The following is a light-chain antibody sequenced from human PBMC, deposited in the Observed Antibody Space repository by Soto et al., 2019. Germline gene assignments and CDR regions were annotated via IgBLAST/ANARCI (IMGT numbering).Light chain of an antibody. CDR1: QSVSSSY. Sequence: MVLPQSPVRLFLSPVKTSTLSFMASQSVSSSYLAWYQQKPGQAPRLLIYGASSRATGIPDRFSGSGSGTDFTLTISRLETEDFAVYYCQQYGSSPTFGQGTKVDNK. V-gene: IGKV3-20*01. CDR3: QQYGSSPT. J-gene: IGKJ1*01. CDR2: GAS.